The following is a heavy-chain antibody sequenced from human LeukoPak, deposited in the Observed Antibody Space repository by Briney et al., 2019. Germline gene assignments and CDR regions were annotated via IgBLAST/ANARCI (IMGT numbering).Heavy chain of an antibody. D-gene: IGHD3-22*01. J-gene: IGHJ4*02. CDR3: ARDRYYYDSSGYLFDY. Sequence: KPSETLSLTCTVSGGSISNYWSWIRQPAGKGLEWIGRIYTSGSTNYNPSLKSRVTMSVDTSKNQFSLKLSSVTAADTAVYYFARDRYYYDSSGYLFDYWGQGTLVTVSS. CDR2: IYTSGST. V-gene: IGHV4-4*07. CDR1: GGSISNY.